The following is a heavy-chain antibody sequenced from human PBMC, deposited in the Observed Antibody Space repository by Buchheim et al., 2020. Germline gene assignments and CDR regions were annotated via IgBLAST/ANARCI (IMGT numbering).Heavy chain of an antibody. D-gene: IGHD5-24*01. CDR3: AGGRRWLQLLWYFDL. J-gene: IGHJ2*01. V-gene: IGHV4-34*01. CDR1: GGSFSGYY. Sequence: QVQLQQWGAGLLKPSETLSLTCAVYGGSFSGYYWSWIRQPPGKGLEWIGEINHSGSTNYNPSLKSRVPISVDTSKNQSSLKLSSVTAADTAVYYCAGGRRWLQLLWYFDLWGRGTL. CDR2: INHSGST.